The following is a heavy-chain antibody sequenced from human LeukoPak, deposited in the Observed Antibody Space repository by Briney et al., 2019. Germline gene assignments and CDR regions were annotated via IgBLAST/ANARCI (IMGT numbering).Heavy chain of an antibody. Sequence: SVKVSCKASGYTFTSYDISWVRQAPGQGLEWMGGIIPIFGTANYAQKFQGRVTITADESTSTAYMELSSLRSEDTAVYYCARGQRITMVRGALDYWGQGTLVTVSS. J-gene: IGHJ4*02. CDR1: GYTFTSYD. V-gene: IGHV1-69*13. CDR3: ARGQRITMVRGALDY. CDR2: IIPIFGTA. D-gene: IGHD3-10*01.